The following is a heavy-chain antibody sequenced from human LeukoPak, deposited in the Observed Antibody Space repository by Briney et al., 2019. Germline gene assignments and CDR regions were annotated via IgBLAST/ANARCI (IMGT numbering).Heavy chain of an antibody. CDR3: ARDTRRRYCSSTSCYRGWLDP. V-gene: IGHV1-69*13. J-gene: IGHJ5*02. Sequence: GASVKVTCKASVGTFSSYAIIWVRQAPGQGLEWMGGIIPIFGTANYAQKFQGRVTITADESTRTAYMELSSLRSEDTAVYYCARDTRRRYCSSTSCYRGWLDPWGQGTLVTVSS. CDR2: IIPIFGTA. D-gene: IGHD2-2*01. CDR1: VGTFSSYA.